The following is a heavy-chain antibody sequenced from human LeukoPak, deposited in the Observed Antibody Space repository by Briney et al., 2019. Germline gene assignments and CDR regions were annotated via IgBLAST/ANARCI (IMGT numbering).Heavy chain of an antibody. J-gene: IGHJ4*02. Sequence: SETLSLTCTVSGGSISSYYWSWIRQPAGKGLEWIGRIYASGSTNYNPSLKSRVTISVDTSKNQFSLKLSSVTAADTAVYYCARTQTFGGVIVNWGQGTLVTVSS. CDR3: ARTQTFGGVIVN. V-gene: IGHV4-4*07. CDR1: GGSISSYY. CDR2: IYASGST. D-gene: IGHD3-16*02.